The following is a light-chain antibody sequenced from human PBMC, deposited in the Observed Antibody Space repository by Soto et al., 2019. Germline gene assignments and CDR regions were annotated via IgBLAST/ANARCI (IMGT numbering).Light chain of an antibody. CDR1: QSISSY. CDR3: QQSYARLT. V-gene: IGKV1-39*01. CDR2: AAS. Sequence: DIQMTQSPSSLSASVGDRVTITCRASQSISSYLNWYQQKPGKAPKLLIYAASSLQSGVPSRFSGSGSGTDFTLTISSLQPEDFATYYRQQSYARLTFGGGTKVEIK. J-gene: IGKJ4*01.